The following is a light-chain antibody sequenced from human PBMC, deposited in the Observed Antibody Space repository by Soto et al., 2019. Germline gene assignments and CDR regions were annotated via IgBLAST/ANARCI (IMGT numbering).Light chain of an antibody. V-gene: IGLV2-11*01. CDR2: DVS. J-gene: IGLJ2*01. Sequence: QSALTQPRSVSGSPGQSVTISCTGTTSDVGGYTYVSWYQQHPGKAPKLMIYDVSKRPSGVPDRFSGSKSGNTASLTISGLQAEDEADYYCCSYAGSYTVIIGGGTKLTVL. CDR3: CSYAGSYTVI. CDR1: TSDVGGYTY.